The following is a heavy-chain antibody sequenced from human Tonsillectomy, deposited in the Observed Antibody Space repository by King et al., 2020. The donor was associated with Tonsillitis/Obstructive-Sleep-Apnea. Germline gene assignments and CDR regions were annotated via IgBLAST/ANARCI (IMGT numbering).Heavy chain of an antibody. D-gene: IGHD6-19*01. Sequence: VQLVESGGGLVQPGRSLRLSCAVSGFTFDDFAMHWVRQAPGKGLEWVSGISWNSGNIGYADSVKGRFTISRDNAKNSLYLQMNSLRSEDTALYYCAKDSDPPSSDWYLDAFYIWGRGKLFTVSS. CDR2: ISWNSGNI. V-gene: IGHV3-9*01. CDR3: AKDSDPPSSDWYLDAFYI. CDR1: GFTFDDFA. J-gene: IGHJ3*02.